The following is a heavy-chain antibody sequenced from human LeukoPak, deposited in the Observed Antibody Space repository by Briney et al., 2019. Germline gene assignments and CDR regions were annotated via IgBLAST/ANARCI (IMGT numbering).Heavy chain of an antibody. Sequence: ASVKVSCKASGYTFTGYYMHWVRQAPGQGLEWMGWINPNSGGTNYAQKFQGRVTMTRDTSISTAYMELSRLRSDDTAVYYCARDFAVAYCGGDCYTWGQGTLVTVSS. V-gene: IGHV1-2*02. D-gene: IGHD2-21*02. CDR1: GYTFTGYY. CDR2: INPNSGGT. J-gene: IGHJ5*02. CDR3: ARDFAVAYCGGDCYT.